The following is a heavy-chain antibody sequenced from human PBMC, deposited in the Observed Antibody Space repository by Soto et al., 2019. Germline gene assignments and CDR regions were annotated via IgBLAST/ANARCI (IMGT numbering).Heavy chain of an antibody. D-gene: IGHD6-13*01. CDR2: IYSSGRT. J-gene: IGHJ4*02. CDR1: GGSIDIDDYY. CDR3: AKSLTVAAAVDY. V-gene: IGHV4-30-4*01. Sequence: SETLSLTCTVSGGSIDIDDYYWTCIRQPPGKGLEWIGYIYSSGRTSYNPSLESRLTISIDTSKNTLYLQMNSLRAEDTAVYYCAKSLTVAAAVDYWGQGTLVTVSS.